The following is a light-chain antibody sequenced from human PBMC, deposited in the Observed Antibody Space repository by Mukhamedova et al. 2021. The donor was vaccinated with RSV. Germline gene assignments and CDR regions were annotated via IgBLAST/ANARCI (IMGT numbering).Light chain of an antibody. V-gene: IGKV1-39*01. CDR3: QQSYSSRWT. CDR2: AAS. J-gene: IGKJ1*01. Sequence: WYQRRVHGKVPKLLIYAASTLHDGAPSRFSGSGSETDFTLTISSLQPEDFATYYCQQSYSSRWTLGQGTKVEIK.